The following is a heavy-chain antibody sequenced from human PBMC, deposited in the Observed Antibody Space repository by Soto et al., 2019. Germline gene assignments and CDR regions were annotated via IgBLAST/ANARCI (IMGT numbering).Heavy chain of an antibody. V-gene: IGHV4-59*08. Sequence: QVQLQESGPGLVKPSETLSLTCPVSDDSSSNYRWSWIRQPPGRRLAWIAYIDSNGGTSYNPSLQSRVTISIDTSTKQFFLQLSSVTAVDTAVYYCVRQGFGRLHGLVDVCGRGTTVTVSS. CDR3: VRQGFGRLHGLVDV. CDR2: IDSNGGT. CDR1: DDSSSNYR. J-gene: IGHJ6*02. D-gene: IGHD3-10*01.